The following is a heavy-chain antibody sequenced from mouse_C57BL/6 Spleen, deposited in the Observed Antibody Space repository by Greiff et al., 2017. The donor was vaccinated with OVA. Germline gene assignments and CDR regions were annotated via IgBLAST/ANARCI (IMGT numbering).Heavy chain of an antibody. V-gene: IGHV1-82*01. J-gene: IGHJ1*03. D-gene: IGHD2-4*01. CDR1: GYAFSSSW. Sequence: QVQLQQSGPELVKPGASVKISCKASGYAFSSSWMNWVKQRPGKGLEWIGRIYPGDGDTNYNGKFKGKATLTADKSSSTAYMQLSSLTSEDSAVYFGATYDYVERYFDVWGTGTTVTVSS. CDR3: ATYDYVERYFDV. CDR2: IYPGDGDT.